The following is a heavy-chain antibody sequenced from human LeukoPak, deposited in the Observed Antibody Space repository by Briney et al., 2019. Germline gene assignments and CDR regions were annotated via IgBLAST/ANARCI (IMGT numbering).Heavy chain of an antibody. CDR1: GFTFNNYA. J-gene: IGHJ4*02. CDR2: ISGSGGST. D-gene: IGHD3-22*01. CDR3: AKDRRFLYDSSGYYPYYFDY. V-gene: IGHV3-23*01. Sequence: HPGGSLRLSCAASGFTFNNYAMSWVRQAPGKGLEWVSAISGSGGSTYYADSVKGRFTISRDNSKNTLYLQMNSLRAEDAAVYYCAKDRRFLYDSSGYYPYYFDYWGQGTLVTVSS.